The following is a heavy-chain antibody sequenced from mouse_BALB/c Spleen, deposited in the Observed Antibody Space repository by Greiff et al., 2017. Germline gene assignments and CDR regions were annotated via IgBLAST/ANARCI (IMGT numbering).Heavy chain of an antibody. J-gene: IGHJ4*01. D-gene: IGHD2-1*01. CDR1: GFSLTSYG. Sequence: VKLVESGPGLVAPSQSLSITCTVSGFSLTSYGVHWVRQPPGKGLEWLGVIWAGGSTNYNSALMSRLSISKDNSKSQVFLKMNSLQTDDTAMYYCASFMVTTGYYAMDYWGQGTSVTVSS. V-gene: IGHV2-9*02. CDR3: ASFMVTTGYYAMDY. CDR2: IWAGGST.